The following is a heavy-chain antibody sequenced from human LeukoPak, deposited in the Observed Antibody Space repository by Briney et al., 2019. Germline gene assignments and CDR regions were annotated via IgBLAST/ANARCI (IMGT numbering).Heavy chain of an antibody. Sequence: GGSLRLSCAASGFTFSNYAISWVRQAPGKGLEWVSAISGSGGSTYYADSVKGRFTISRDNSKNTLYLQMNSLRAEDTAVYYCAKDLRFGDFYYWGQGTLVTVSS. CDR1: GFTFSNYA. V-gene: IGHV3-23*01. CDR2: ISGSGGST. CDR3: AKDLRFGDFYY. D-gene: IGHD3-10*01. J-gene: IGHJ4*02.